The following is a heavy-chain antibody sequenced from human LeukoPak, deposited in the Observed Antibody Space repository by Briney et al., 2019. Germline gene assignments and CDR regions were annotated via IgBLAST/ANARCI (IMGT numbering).Heavy chain of an antibody. CDR1: GFTFSSYS. J-gene: IGHJ5*01. Sequence: GGSLRLSCAASGFTFSSYSMNWVRQAPGKGLEWVSAISGSGGGTYYADSVKGRFTISRDNSKNTLHLQMSSLRAEDTAVYYCAKDRPIMHFDPWGQGTLVTVSS. V-gene: IGHV3-23*01. CDR2: ISGSGGGT. D-gene: IGHD2-8*01. CDR3: AKDRPIMHFDP.